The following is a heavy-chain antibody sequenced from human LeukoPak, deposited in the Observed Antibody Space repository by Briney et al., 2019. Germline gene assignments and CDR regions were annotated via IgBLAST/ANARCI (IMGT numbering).Heavy chain of an antibody. J-gene: IGHJ4*02. CDR2: ISSSSSTI. D-gene: IGHD3-16*02. CDR1: GFTFSSYS. Sequence: GGSLRLSCAASGFTFSSYSMNWVRQAPGKGLEWVSYISSSSSTIYYADSVKGRFTISRDNSKNTLYLQMNSLRAEDTAVYYCAKEVSDYVWGSYRGYFDYWGQGTLVTVSS. CDR3: AKEVSDYVWGSYRGYFDY. V-gene: IGHV3-48*01.